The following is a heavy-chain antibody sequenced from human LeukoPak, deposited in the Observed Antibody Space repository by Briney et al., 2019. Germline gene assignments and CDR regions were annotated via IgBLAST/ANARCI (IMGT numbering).Heavy chain of an antibody. CDR1: DDSITIYY. CDR2: IYHSGST. V-gene: IGHV4-38-2*02. CDR3: ARMGAIAGASANPDH. D-gene: IGHD4/OR15-4a*01. J-gene: IGHJ4*02. Sequence: PSETLSLTCTVSDDSITIYYWSWIRQPPGKGLEWIGSIYHSGSTYYNPSLKSRVTISVDTSKNQFSLKLSSVTAADTAVYYCARMGAIAGASANPDHWGQGTLVTVSS.